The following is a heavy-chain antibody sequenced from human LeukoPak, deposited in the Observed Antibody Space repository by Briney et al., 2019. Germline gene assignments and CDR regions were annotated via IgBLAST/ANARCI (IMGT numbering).Heavy chain of an antibody. CDR2: ISSSSSTI. Sequence: PGGSLRLSCAASGFTLSSYSMNWVRQAPGKGLEWVSYISSSSSTIYYADSVKGRFTISRDNAKNSLYLQMNSLRAEDTAVYYCARDSRLDGAGKGLFDYWGQGTLVTVSS. CDR3: ARDSRLDGAGKGLFDY. CDR1: GFTLSSYS. J-gene: IGHJ4*02. V-gene: IGHV3-48*01. D-gene: IGHD6-19*01.